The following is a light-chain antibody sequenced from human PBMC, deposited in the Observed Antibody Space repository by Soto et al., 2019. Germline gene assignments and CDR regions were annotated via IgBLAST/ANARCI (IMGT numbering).Light chain of an antibody. J-gene: IGKJ1*01. CDR2: KAS. Sequence: IQLTKSPASLSATVGDRVSITCRASQTIDSWLAWYQQRPGKPPNLLIYKASTLATGVPSRFSGSGSGTEFALTISSVQPDDFASYNSQPYNSQGPCGQGTKV. CDR3: QPYNSQGP. CDR1: QTIDSW. V-gene: IGKV1-5*03.